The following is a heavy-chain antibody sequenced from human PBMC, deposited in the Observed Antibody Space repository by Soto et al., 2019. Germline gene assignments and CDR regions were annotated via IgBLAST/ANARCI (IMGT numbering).Heavy chain of an antibody. CDR1: GGSISSYY. Sequence: QVQLQESGPGLVKPAETLSLTCTVSGGSISSYYWSWIRQPPGKGLEWIGYIYYSGSTNYNPSLKSRVTISVDTSKNQFSLKLSSVTAADTAVYYCACGSGNYYNYFDYWGQGTLVTVSS. V-gene: IGHV4-59*01. J-gene: IGHJ4*02. CDR2: IYYSGST. CDR3: ACGSGNYYNYFDY. D-gene: IGHD3-10*01.